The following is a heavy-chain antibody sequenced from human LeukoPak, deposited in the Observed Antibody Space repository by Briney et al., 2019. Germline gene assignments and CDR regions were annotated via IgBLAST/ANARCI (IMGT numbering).Heavy chain of an antibody. J-gene: IGHJ4*02. D-gene: IGHD3-10*01. Sequence: SAKVSCKASGGTLSNYGIGWVRQAPGQGLEWMGGIIPIFGTANYAQNLQGRVTITADESTTTAYMELSSLRSDDTAVYYCARFDPGVHPGDYWGQGTLVTVSS. CDR2: IIPIFGTA. V-gene: IGHV1-69*13. CDR1: GGTLSNYG. CDR3: ARFDPGVHPGDY.